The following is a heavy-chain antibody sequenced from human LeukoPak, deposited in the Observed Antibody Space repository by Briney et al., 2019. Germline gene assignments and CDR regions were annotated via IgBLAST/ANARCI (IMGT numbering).Heavy chain of an antibody. CDR3: ARGGALTSFDP. CDR2: ISAYNGKT. Sequence: ASVRVSCKASGFSFSSYGFSWVRQAPGQGLEWMGWISAYNGKTNYAQKFQGRVTMTTDTSTTTVYMDLRSLRSDGTAVYFCARGGALTSFDPWGQGTLITVSS. CDR1: GFSFSSYG. D-gene: IGHD1-26*01. J-gene: IGHJ5*02. V-gene: IGHV1-18*01.